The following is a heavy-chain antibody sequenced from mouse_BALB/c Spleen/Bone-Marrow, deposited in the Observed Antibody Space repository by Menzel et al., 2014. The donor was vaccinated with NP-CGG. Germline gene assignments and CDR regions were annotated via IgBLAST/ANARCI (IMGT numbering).Heavy chain of an antibody. J-gene: IGHJ2*01. CDR1: GYTFTDYW. Sequence: QVQLQQSGAELAKPGASVKMSCKASGYTFTDYWMHWVKQRPGQGLEWLGYINPSTGYTEYNQKFKDKATLTADKSSSTAYMQLNSLTSEDSAVYYCARIYDGYYHPLDYWGQGTTLTVSS. D-gene: IGHD2-3*01. V-gene: IGHV1-7*01. CDR3: ARIYDGYYHPLDY. CDR2: INPSTGYT.